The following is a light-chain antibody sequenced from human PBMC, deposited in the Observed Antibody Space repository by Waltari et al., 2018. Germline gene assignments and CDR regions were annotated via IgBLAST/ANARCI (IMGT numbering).Light chain of an antibody. J-gene: IGLJ3*02. CDR1: SSDVGGYNY. CDR3: SSYTSSSTLV. CDR2: DVS. V-gene: IGLV2-14*01. Sequence: QSALTQPAYVSGSPGQSITISCTGTSSDVGGYNYVSWYQQHPGKAPKLMIYDVSKWPSGVSHRFSGSKSGNTASLTISGLQAEDEADYYCSSYTSSSTLVFGGGTKLTVL.